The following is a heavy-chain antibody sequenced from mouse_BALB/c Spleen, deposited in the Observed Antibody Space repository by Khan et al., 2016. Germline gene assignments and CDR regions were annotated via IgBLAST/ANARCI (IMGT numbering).Heavy chain of an antibody. CDR3: ARSTYYGYYYAMDY. D-gene: IGHD1-2*01. CDR1: GYTFTNYG. J-gene: IGHJ4*01. CDR2: MNPYTGEP. Sequence: QIQLVQSGPELKKPGETVKISCKASGYTFTNYGMNWVRQAPGKGLQWMGWMNPYTGEPTYTDDFKGRFAFSLETSASTDYLQINNLKNEDTATYFCARSTYYGYYYAMDYWGQGTSVTVSS. V-gene: IGHV9-3-1*01.